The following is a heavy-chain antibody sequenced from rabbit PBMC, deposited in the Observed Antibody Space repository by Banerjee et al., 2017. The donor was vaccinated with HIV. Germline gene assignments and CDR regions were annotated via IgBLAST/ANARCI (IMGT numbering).Heavy chain of an antibody. D-gene: IGHD2-1*01. V-gene: IGHV1S45*01. CDR1: GFSFSSDYD. Sequence: QEQLEESGGDLVKPEGSLTLTCTASGFSFSSDYDISWVRQAPGKGLEWIGYITYGGSAYYASWVKGRFTISRDNAQNTVSLQLNSLTAADTASYFCARDLIGDPDLYFDLWGPGTLVTVS. CDR3: ARDLIGDPDLYFDL. J-gene: IGHJ4*01. CDR2: ITYGGSA.